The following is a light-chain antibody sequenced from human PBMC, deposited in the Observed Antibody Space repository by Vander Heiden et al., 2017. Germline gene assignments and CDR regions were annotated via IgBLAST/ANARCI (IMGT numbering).Light chain of an antibody. CDR3: AAWDDTLDGYV. V-gene: IGLV1-44*01. CDR1: RSNIGSNT. CDR2: SNN. J-gene: IGLJ1*01. Sequence: QSVLSQPPSASGTPGQTITISCSGSRSNIGSNTGNWYHQVPGAAPKLVIHSNNQRPSGVSDRFSGSKSGTSASLAIAGLQSDDEGDYYCAAWDDTLDGYVFGPGTRVTVL.